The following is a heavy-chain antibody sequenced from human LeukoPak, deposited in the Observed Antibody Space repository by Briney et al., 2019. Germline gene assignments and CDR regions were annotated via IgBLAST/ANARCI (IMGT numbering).Heavy chain of an antibody. CDR2: ISADGYSA. D-gene: IGHD3-16*01. CDR3: ARGPGGHYDYPYDL. V-gene: IGHV3-64*01. J-gene: IGHJ5*02. Sequence: GGSLRLSCAASGFTFRTFAMHWVRQAPGKGLEYVSAISADGYSAYYANSVKGRFTISRDNSKNTLYLQMGSLRIEDMAEYYCARGPGGHYDYPYDLWGQGTLVTVSS. CDR1: GFTFRTFA.